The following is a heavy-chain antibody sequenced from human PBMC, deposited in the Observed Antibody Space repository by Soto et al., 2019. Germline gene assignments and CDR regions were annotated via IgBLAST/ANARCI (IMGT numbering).Heavy chain of an antibody. CDR1: GGSFSCYY. CDR3: AXGRVELTYYYYYYGMDV. D-gene: IGHD1-7*01. V-gene: IGHV4-34*01. CDR2: INHSGST. J-gene: IGHJ6*02. Sequence: PSETLSLTCAVYGGSFSCYYWSWIRQPPGKGLEWIGEINHSGSTNYNPSLKSRVTISVDTSKNQFSLKLSSVTAADTAVYYCAXGRVELTYYYYYYGMDVWGQGTTVTVSS.